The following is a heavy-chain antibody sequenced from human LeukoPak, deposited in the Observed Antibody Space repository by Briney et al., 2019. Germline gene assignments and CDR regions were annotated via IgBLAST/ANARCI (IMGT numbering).Heavy chain of an antibody. Sequence: GGSLRLSCAASGFTFRSYGMNWVRQAPGKGLEWVSYISSSSSTIYYADSVKGRFTISRDNAKNSLYLQMNSLRAEDTAVYYCAREHCSGGSCYSVFWFDYWGQGTLVTVSS. CDR1: GFTFRSYG. CDR2: ISSSSSTI. J-gene: IGHJ4*02. CDR3: AREHCSGGSCYSVFWFDY. V-gene: IGHV3-48*01. D-gene: IGHD2-15*01.